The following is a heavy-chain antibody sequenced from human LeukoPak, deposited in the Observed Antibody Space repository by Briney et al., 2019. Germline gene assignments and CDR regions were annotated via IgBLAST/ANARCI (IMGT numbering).Heavy chain of an antibody. J-gene: IGHJ2*01. D-gene: IGHD6-13*01. CDR1: GFTVSSNY. CDR3: ARTPSIVGYTSRELGHWYFDL. V-gene: IGHV3-66*01. Sequence: GGSLRLSCAASGFTVSSNYMSWVRQAPGKGLEWVSVIYSGGSTYYADSVKGRFTISRDNARISLYLQMKSLRAEDTAVYYCARTPSIVGYTSRELGHWYFDLWGRGTPVTVSS. CDR2: IYSGGST.